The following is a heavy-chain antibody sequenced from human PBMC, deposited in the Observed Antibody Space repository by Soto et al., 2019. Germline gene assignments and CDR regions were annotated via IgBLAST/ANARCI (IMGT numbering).Heavy chain of an antibody. J-gene: IGHJ6*02. V-gene: IGHV3-53*01. CDR2: IYSGGST. CDR3: ATNDPYGDFQKVYGYYYYYGMDV. Sequence: GGSLRLSCAASGVTVSCNYISWVRQAPGKGLEWGSVIYSGGSTYYADSVKGRFTISRDNSKNTLYLQMNSLRAEDTAVYYCATNDPYGDFQKVYGYYYYYGMDVWGQGTTVTVSS. D-gene: IGHD4-17*01. CDR1: GVTVSCNY.